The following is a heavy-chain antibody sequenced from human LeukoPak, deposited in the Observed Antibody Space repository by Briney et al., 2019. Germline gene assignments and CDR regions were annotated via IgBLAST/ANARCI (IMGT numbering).Heavy chain of an antibody. CDR3: ARGIYGQYYFDF. Sequence: PGGSLRLSCAASGFTVSSHYMTWVRQAPVKGLDWVSVIYTGGSTYYADSVRGRFTISRDTSKNTLYLQMNRLRAEDTAVYYCARGIYGQYYFDFWGQGTLVTVSS. D-gene: IGHD3-10*01. V-gene: IGHV3-53*01. CDR1: GFTVSSHY. CDR2: IYTGGST. J-gene: IGHJ4*02.